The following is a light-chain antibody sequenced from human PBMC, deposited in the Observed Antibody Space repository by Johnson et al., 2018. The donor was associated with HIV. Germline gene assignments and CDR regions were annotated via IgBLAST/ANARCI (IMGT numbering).Light chain of an antibody. J-gene: IGLJ1*01. CDR3: GTWESRLSAHV. Sequence: QSVLTQSPSVSAAPGQKVTISCSGSSSNIGNNYVSWYQQLPGTAPKLLIYENTKRPSGIPDRFSGSKSGTSATLVITGLQTGDEADDYCGTWESRLSAHVCGTRTQVTVL. CDR1: SSNIGNNY. CDR2: ENT. V-gene: IGLV1-51*02.